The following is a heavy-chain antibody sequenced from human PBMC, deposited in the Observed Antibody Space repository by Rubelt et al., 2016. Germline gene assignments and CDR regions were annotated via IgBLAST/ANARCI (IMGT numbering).Heavy chain of an antibody. Sequence: QVQLQQSGPGLVKPSQTLSLTCAISGDSVSTKTAAWNWIRQSPSRGLEWLGRTYYRSSWNYDYDLSVKSRIVISPDTSRNHFSLQLKSVTPEETAVYYCARGPGLLDYWDQGTLVTVSS. D-gene: IGHD7-27*01. V-gene: IGHV6-1*01. CDR3: ARGPGLLDY. CDR2: TYYRSSWNY. CDR1: GDSVSTKTAA. J-gene: IGHJ4*02.